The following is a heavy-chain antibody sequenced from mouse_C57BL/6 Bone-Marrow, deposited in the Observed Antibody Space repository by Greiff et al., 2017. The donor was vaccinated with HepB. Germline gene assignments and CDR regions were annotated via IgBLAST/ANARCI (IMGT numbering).Heavy chain of an antibody. D-gene: IGHD2-3*01. V-gene: IGHV5-4*01. Sequence: EVKLMESGGGLVKPGGSLKLSCAASGFTFSSYAMSWVRQTPEKRLEWVATISDGGSYTYYPDNVKGRFTISRDNAKNNLYLQMSHLKSEDTAMYYCARDPFDGYSFAYWGQGTLVTVSA. CDR1: GFTFSSYA. CDR3: ARDPFDGYSFAY. J-gene: IGHJ3*01. CDR2: ISDGGSYT.